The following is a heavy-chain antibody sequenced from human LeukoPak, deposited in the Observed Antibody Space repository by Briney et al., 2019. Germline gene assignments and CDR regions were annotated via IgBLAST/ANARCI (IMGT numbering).Heavy chain of an antibody. Sequence: GGSLRLSCAASGFTVSGNQMSWIRQAPGKGLEWVSYITNSGTTIYYADSVKGRFTISRDNAKNSLYLQMNSLRAEDTAVYYCARDGHYDILTGYFQDWGQGTLVTVSS. D-gene: IGHD3-9*01. V-gene: IGHV3-11*01. CDR3: ARDGHYDILTGYFQD. CDR1: GFTVSGNQ. J-gene: IGHJ1*01. CDR2: ITNSGTTI.